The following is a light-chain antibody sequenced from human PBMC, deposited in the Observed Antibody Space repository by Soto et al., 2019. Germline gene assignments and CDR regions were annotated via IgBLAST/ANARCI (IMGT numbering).Light chain of an antibody. V-gene: IGKV3-11*01. Sequence: EIVLTQSPATLSLSPGQRATLSCRASQSVTSYLAWYQQKPGQAPRLLIYDASNRATGIPARFSGSGSGTDFTLTISGLETEDFAVYYCQQRSNWPLTFGGGTKVEI. CDR2: DAS. J-gene: IGKJ4*01. CDR3: QQRSNWPLT. CDR1: QSVTSY.